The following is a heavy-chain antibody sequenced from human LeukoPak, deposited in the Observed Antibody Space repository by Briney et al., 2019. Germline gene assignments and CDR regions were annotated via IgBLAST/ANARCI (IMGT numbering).Heavy chain of an antibody. V-gene: IGHV4-39*07. Sequence: PSETLSLTCTVSGGSISSSSYYWGWIRQPPGKGLEWIGSIYYSGSTYYNPSLKSRVTISVDTSKNQFSLKLSSVTAADTAVYYCASERNLEWVPWGQGTLVTVSS. CDR3: ASERNLEWVP. CDR1: GGSISSSSYY. J-gene: IGHJ5*02. D-gene: IGHD3-3*01. CDR2: IYYSGST.